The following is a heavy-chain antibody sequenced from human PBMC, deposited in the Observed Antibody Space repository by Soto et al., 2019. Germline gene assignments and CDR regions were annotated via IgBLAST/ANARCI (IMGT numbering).Heavy chain of an antibody. CDR1: GFTFDDYA. J-gene: IGHJ1*01. D-gene: IGHD3-10*01. CDR3: AKWVRESRGYFQH. Sequence: GGSLRLSCAASGFTFDDYAMHWVRQAPGKGLEWVSGISWNSGSIGYADSVKGRFTISRDNAKNSLYLQMNSLRAEDTALYYCAKWVRESRGYFQHWGQGTLVTVSS. V-gene: IGHV3-9*01. CDR2: ISWNSGSI.